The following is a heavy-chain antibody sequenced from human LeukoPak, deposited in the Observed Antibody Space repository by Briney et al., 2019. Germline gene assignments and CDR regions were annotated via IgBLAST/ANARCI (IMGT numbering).Heavy chain of an antibody. V-gene: IGHV3-33*01. CDR3: ARVVPLRAFDI. CDR2: IWFDGSNE. D-gene: IGHD3-10*02. J-gene: IGHJ3*02. CDR1: GFIFSSYG. Sequence: PGRSLRLSCAASGFIFSSYGMHWVRQAPGKGLEWVALIWFDGSNEYYVDSVKGRFTISRDNSQHTLYLQMTNLRPEDTAVYYCARVVPLRAFDIWGQGTMVTVSS.